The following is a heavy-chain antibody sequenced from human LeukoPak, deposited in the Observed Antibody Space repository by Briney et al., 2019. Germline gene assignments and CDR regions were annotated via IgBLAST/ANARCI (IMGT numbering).Heavy chain of an antibody. V-gene: IGHV3-21*01. D-gene: IGHD1-26*01. CDR3: ARVRYYAFDI. CDR1: GFIFSSYY. Sequence: PGGSLRLSCAASGFIFSSYYIHWVRQAPGKGLEWVSSISGDSDYIYYADLVKGRFTISRDNAKNSLYLQTHSLRAEDTAVYYCARVRYYAFDIWGQGTMVTVSS. J-gene: IGHJ3*02. CDR2: ISGDSDYI.